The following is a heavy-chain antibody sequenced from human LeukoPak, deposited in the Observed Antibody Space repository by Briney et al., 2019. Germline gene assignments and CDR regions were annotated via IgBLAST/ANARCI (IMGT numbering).Heavy chain of an antibody. Sequence: SETLSLTCTVSGGSISNYYWTWIRQPPGKGLAWIGYISYSGSRNYNTSLESRVSISVDTSKNQFSLNLSSVTAADTAVYYCARVGRGDYTWGSYSFDYWGQGTLVTVSA. CDR2: ISYSGSR. CDR3: ARVGRGDYTWGSYSFDY. J-gene: IGHJ4*02. CDR1: GGSISNYY. V-gene: IGHV4-59*01. D-gene: IGHD3-16*01.